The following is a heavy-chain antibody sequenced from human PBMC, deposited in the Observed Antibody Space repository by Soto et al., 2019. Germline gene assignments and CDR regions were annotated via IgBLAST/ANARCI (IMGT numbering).Heavy chain of an antibody. CDR2: IIPIFGTA. CDR1: GGAFSSHT. J-gene: IGHJ4*02. CDR3: SRDAIAAAGTND. Sequence: QVQLVQSGTEVKKPGSSVKVSCKASGGAFSSHTINWVRQAPGQGLEWMGGIIPIFGTANYAQKFQGRVTFTADTSTNTAFMELNSLRSNDTAVYYCSRDAIAAAGTNDWGQGSLVTVSS. V-gene: IGHV1-69*06. D-gene: IGHD6-13*01.